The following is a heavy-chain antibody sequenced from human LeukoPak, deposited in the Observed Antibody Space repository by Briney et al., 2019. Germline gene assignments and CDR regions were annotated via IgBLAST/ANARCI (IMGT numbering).Heavy chain of an antibody. Sequence: GGSLRLSYAASGFTFSSYAMSWVRQAPGKGLEWVSAISGSGGSTYYADSVKGRFTISRDNSKNTLYLQMNSLRAEDTAVYYCAKGRLGCSSTSCYVDYYHYGMDVWGKGTTVTVSS. J-gene: IGHJ6*04. CDR2: ISGSGGST. CDR1: GFTFSSYA. CDR3: AKGRLGCSSTSCYVDYYHYGMDV. D-gene: IGHD2-2*01. V-gene: IGHV3-23*01.